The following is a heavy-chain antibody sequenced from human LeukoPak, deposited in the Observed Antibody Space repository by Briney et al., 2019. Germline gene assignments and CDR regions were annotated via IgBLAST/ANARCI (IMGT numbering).Heavy chain of an antibody. J-gene: IGHJ5*02. V-gene: IGHV3-74*01. Sequence: GGSLRLSCAASGITFGNNWMHWVRQGPGKGLVWISRINSDGGGAIYADSVKGRFTVSRDNAKNTLYLQMNSPRAEDTAVYYCARDVPHNWFDTWGQGTLVTVSS. CDR1: GITFGNNW. CDR3: ARDVPHNWFDT. CDR2: INSDGGGA.